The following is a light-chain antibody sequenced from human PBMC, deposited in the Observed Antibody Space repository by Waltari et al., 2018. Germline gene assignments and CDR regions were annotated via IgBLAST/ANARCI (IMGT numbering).Light chain of an antibody. V-gene: IGKV3-20*01. CDR2: AAS. CDR3: QIYGSPPLYT. J-gene: IGKJ2*01. Sequence: EIVLKQSPGTLSLSPGERATLSCRASQSVSNSYLAWYRQRPGQAPRLLIYAASNRAPGIPDRFSGSASGTDFTLTISRLEPEDFAVYYCQIYGSPPLYTFGQGTKVEIK. CDR1: QSVSNSY.